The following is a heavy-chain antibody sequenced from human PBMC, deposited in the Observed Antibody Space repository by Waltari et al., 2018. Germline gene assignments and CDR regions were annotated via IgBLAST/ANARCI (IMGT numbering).Heavy chain of an antibody. CDR1: GGSISSGSYY. V-gene: IGHV4-61*02. Sequence: QVQLQESGPGLVKPSQTLSLTCTVSGGSISSGSYYWSWIRQPAGKGLAWIGRIYTSGSTNYNPSLKSRVTISVDTSKNQFSLKLSSVTAADTAVYYCARTAVSGGDWNSREAYYYYYMDVWGKGTTVTVSS. D-gene: IGHD2-21*01. CDR2: IYTSGST. CDR3: ARTAVSGGDWNSREAYYYYYMDV. J-gene: IGHJ6*03.